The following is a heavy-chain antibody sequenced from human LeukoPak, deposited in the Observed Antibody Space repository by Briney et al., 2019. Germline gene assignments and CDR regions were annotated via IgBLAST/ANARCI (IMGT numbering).Heavy chain of an antibody. J-gene: IGHJ5*02. CDR1: GGSISSYY. CDR2: IYYSGST. V-gene: IGHV4-59*01. D-gene: IGHD2-15*01. Sequence: SETLSLTCTVSGGSISSYYWSWIRQPPGKGLEWIGYIYYSGSTNYNPSLKSRVTISVDTSKNQFSLKLSSVTAADTAVYYCAREIVVVAAATRWFDPWGQGTLVTVSS. CDR3: AREIVVVAAATRWFDP.